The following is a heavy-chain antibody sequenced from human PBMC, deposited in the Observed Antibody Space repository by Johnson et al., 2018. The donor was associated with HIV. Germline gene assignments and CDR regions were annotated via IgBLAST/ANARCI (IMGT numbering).Heavy chain of an antibody. Sequence: QVQLVESGGGVVQPGGSLRLSCAASGFTFSSYAMHWVRQAPGKGLEWVAVISYDGSNKYYAESVKGRFTISRDNSKNTLHLQMNSLRAEDTAVYYCAKSGLFVLVVYAPDVFDVWGQGTMVTVSS. CDR2: ISYDGSNK. J-gene: IGHJ3*01. D-gene: IGHD2-8*02. CDR1: GFTFSSYA. V-gene: IGHV3-30*18. CDR3: AKSGLFVLVVYAPDVFDV.